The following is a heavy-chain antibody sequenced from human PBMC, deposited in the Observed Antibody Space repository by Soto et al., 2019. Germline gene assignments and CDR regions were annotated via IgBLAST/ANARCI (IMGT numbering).Heavy chain of an antibody. CDR3: ASARWDY. CDR1: GGSFNANW. D-gene: IGHD2-15*01. J-gene: IGHJ4*02. V-gene: IGHV4-34*01. Sequence: PSETLSLTCAVSGGSFNANWWSWVRQPPGKGLEWIGEIYYNGNTNYNASLKSRVTISVDTSRNQFSLGLASVTAADTAIYYCASARWDYWGQGTLVTVSS. CDR2: IYYNGNT.